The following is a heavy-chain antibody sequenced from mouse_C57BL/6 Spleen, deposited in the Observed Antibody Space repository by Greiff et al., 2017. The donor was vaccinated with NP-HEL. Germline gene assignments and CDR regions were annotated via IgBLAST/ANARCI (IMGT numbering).Heavy chain of an antibody. D-gene: IGHD2-4*01. Sequence: EVQRVESGEGLVKPGGSLKLSCAASGFTFSSYAMSWVRQTPEKRLEWVAYISSGGDYIYYADTVKGRFTISRDNARNTLYLQMSSLKSEDTAMYYCTRAPYYDYDGNYFDYWGQGTTLTVSS. V-gene: IGHV5-9-1*02. CDR3: TRAPYYDYDGNYFDY. J-gene: IGHJ2*01. CDR1: GFTFSSYA. CDR2: ISSGGDYI.